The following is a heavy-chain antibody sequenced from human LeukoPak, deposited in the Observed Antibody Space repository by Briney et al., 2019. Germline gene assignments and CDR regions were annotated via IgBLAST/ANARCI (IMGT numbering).Heavy chain of an antibody. CDR2: ISSSSSYI. Sequence: PGGSLRLSCAASGFTFSIYSINWVRQAPGQGLEWVSSISSSSSYIYYADSVKGRFTISRDNAKNSLYLQMNSLSAEDSAVYHCASFRVEPYGMDVWGQGTTVTVSS. CDR3: ASFRVEPYGMDV. J-gene: IGHJ6*02. CDR1: GFTFSIYS. V-gene: IGHV3-21*01.